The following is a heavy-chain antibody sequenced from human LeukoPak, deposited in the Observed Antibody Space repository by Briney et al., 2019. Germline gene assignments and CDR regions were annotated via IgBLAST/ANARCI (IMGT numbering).Heavy chain of an antibody. CDR1: GFTFSSYA. CDR3: AKRWGSGRYEGTFDY. D-gene: IGHD6-19*01. Sequence: PGGSLRLSCAASGFTFSSYAMNWVRQAPGKGLEWVSSISGSGGSTYYADSVKGRFTISRDNSKNTLYMQMNSLRAEDTAVYYCAKRWGSGRYEGTFDYWGQGTLVTVSS. V-gene: IGHV3-23*01. CDR2: ISGSGGST. J-gene: IGHJ4*02.